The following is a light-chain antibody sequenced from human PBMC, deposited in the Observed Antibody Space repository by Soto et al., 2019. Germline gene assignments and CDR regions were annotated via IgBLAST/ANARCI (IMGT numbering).Light chain of an antibody. CDR3: QQSYITPPIT. CDR2: GTS. V-gene: IGKV1-39*01. CDR1: EGISSF. Sequence: DIQMTQSPSSLSVSVGDKVTITCRASEGISSFLNWYQQKPGKAPKLLIFGTSNLHFGVPSRFSGSGSATDFTLTISSLQPEDFATYYCQQSYITPPITFGQGTRLE. J-gene: IGKJ5*01.